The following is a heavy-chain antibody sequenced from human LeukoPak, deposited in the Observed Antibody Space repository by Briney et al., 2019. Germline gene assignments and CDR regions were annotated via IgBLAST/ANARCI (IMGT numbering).Heavy chain of an antibody. CDR1: GFTFSSYS. D-gene: IGHD3-22*01. CDR3: ARIQDYYDSSGYGY. CDR2: ITPSSDTI. V-gene: IGHV3-48*04. Sequence: GGSLRLSCAASGFTFSSYSMNWVRQAPGKGLEWVSYITPSSDTIYYADSVKGRFTISRDNAKNSLYLQMNSLRAEDTAVYYCARIQDYYDSSGYGYWGQGTLVTVSS. J-gene: IGHJ4*02.